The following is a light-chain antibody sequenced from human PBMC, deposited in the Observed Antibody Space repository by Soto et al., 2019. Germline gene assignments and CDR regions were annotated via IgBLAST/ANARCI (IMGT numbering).Light chain of an antibody. CDR2: SAS. CDR1: QGISSY. CDR3: KQYYSYPFT. J-gene: IGKJ3*01. Sequence: AIRITQSPSSLSAAKGSRATITCRSSQGISSYLAWYQQKPGKAPNLLIYSASTLQSGVPSRFSGSGSGTDFALTISCLQSEDFATYYCKQYYSYPFTFGPGTKVDIK. V-gene: IGKV1-8*01.